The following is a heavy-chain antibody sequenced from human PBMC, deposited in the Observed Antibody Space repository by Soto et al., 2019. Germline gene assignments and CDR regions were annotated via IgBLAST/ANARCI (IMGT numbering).Heavy chain of an antibody. CDR2: IKQEGSEK. Sequence: EVQMVESGGGLVQPGGSLRLSCAASGFTFSSYWMSWVRQAPGKGLEWVANIKQEGSEKYYVDSVKGRFTISRDNAKNSLYLQVNSLRAEDTAVYCCASEVVVPAALTPTSPEPATTYSYYDMDVWGKGTTVTVSS. D-gene: IGHD2-2*01. CDR1: GFTFSSYW. J-gene: IGHJ6*03. CDR3: ASEVVVPAALTPTSPEPATTYSYYDMDV. V-gene: IGHV3-7*01.